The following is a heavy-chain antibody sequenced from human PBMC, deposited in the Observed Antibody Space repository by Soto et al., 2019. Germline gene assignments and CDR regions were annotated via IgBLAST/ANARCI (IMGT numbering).Heavy chain of an antibody. J-gene: IGHJ4*02. CDR3: ARGDYGTGGYPFPYFDY. Sequence: HEHLVQSGAEVKRPGASLKVSCKASGYSFTGYYIHWVRQAAGQGLEWMGWINPDSGATNYAQNFQGRVTLTSDTSISTASMDLTSLTSDDRAVYYCARGDYGTGGYPFPYFDYWGQGTLVIVSS. CDR2: INPDSGAT. D-gene: IGHD2-8*02. V-gene: IGHV1-2*02. CDR1: GYSFTGYY.